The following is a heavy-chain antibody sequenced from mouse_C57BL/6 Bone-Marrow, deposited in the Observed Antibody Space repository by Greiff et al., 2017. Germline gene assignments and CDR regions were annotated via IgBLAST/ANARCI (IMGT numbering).Heavy chain of an antibody. Sequence: QVQLKQPGAELVKPGASVKLSCTASGYTFTSYWMHWVKQRPGQGLEWIGMIHPNSGSTNYNEKFKSKATLTVDKSSSTAYMHLSSLTSEDSAVYYCARNYYGSSGWFAYWGQGTLVTVSA. J-gene: IGHJ3*01. CDR1: GYTFTSYW. CDR2: IHPNSGST. V-gene: IGHV1-64*01. D-gene: IGHD1-1*01. CDR3: ARNYYGSSGWFAY.